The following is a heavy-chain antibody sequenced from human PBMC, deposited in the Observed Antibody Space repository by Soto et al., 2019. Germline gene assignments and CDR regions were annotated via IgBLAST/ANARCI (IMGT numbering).Heavy chain of an antibody. CDR3: ARLSYYDSSGFTPA. V-gene: IGHV4-30-2*05. J-gene: IGHJ4*02. D-gene: IGHD3-22*01. Sequence: SETLSLTCAVSGDSISSGGYSWTWIRQPPGKGLEWIGHIYYSGSTHYNPSLKSRVTISVDTSKNQFSLKLSSVTAADTAVYYCARLSYYDSSGFTPAWGQGTLVTVSS. CDR1: GDSISSGGYS. CDR2: IYYSGST.